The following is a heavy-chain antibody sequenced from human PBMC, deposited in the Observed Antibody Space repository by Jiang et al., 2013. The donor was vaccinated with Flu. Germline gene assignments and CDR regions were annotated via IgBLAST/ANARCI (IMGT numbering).Heavy chain of an antibody. D-gene: IGHD3-22*01. Sequence: ASGFTFSSYGMHWVRQAPGKGLEWVAVISYDGSNKYYADSVKGRFTISRDNSKNTLYLQMNSLRAEDTAVYYCAKLFADYYDSSGYQTVFDYWGQGTLVTVSS. CDR3: AKLFADYYDSSGYQTVFDY. CDR2: ISYDGSNK. CDR1: GFTFSSYG. J-gene: IGHJ4*02. V-gene: IGHV3-30*18.